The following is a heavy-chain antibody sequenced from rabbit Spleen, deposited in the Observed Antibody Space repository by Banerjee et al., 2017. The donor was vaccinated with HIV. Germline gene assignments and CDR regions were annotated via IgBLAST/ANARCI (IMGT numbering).Heavy chain of an antibody. D-gene: IGHD1-1*01. CDR2: IDAGSSGFT. CDR3: ARDTSSSFSSYGMDL. CDR1: GVSFSYSSY. V-gene: IGHV1S40*01. J-gene: IGHJ6*01. Sequence: QSLEESGGDLVKPGASLTLTCTASGVSFSYSSYMCWVRQAPGKGLEWIACIDAGSSGFTYFASWVNGRFTISKTSSTEVTLQMTRLTAADTATYFCARDTSSSFSSYGMDLWGPGTL.